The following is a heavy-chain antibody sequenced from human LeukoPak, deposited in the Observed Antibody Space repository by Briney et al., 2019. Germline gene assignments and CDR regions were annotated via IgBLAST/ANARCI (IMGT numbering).Heavy chain of an antibody. Sequence: GGSLRLSCAASGFTFSTYEMNWVRQAPGKGLVQVSYISSSGSNIYYADSVKGRFTISRDNAKSSLTLQMNSLRAEDTAVYYCARATSGLDYWGQGTLVTVSS. CDR3: ARATSGLDY. V-gene: IGHV3-48*03. CDR2: ISSSGSNI. CDR1: GFTFSTYE. J-gene: IGHJ4*02. D-gene: IGHD3-10*01.